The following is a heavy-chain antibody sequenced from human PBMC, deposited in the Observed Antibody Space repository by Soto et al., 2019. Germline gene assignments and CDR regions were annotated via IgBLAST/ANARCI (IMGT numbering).Heavy chain of an antibody. Sequence: PGGSLRLSCAASGFTFSSYGMHWVRQAPGRGLVWVSHINSDGSTTTYADSVKGRFTISRDNAKNSLYLQMNSLRAEDTAVYYCARTYYYDKGSFDYWGQGTLVTVSS. J-gene: IGHJ4*02. CDR2: INSDGSTT. V-gene: IGHV3-74*01. D-gene: IGHD3-22*01. CDR3: ARTYYYDKGSFDY. CDR1: GFTFSSYG.